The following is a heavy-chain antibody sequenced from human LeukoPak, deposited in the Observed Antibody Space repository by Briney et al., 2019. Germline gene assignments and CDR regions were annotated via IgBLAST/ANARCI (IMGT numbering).Heavy chain of an antibody. CDR3: AKDLTERCSGGSCYSGLDY. V-gene: IGHV3-23*01. CDR2: ISGSGGST. CDR1: GFTFSSYA. Sequence: PGGSLRLSCAASGFTFSSYAMSWVRQAPGKGLEWVSAISGSGGSTYYADSVKGRFTISRDNSKNTLYLQMNSLRAEDTAVYYCAKDLTERCSGGSCYSGLDYWGQGTLVTVSS. J-gene: IGHJ4*02. D-gene: IGHD2-15*01.